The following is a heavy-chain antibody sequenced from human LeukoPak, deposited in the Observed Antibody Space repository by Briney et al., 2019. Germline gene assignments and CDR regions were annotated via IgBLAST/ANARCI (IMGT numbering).Heavy chain of an antibody. CDR3: ARGNEFFDY. CDR2: ISYDGSNK. V-gene: IGHV3-30-3*01. Sequence: GGSLRLSCAASGFTFSSYAMHWVRQAPGKGLEWVAVISYDGSNKYYADSVKGRFTISRDNSKNTLYLQMNSLRAEDTAVYYCARGNEFFDYWGQGTLVTVSS. D-gene: IGHD1-1*01. J-gene: IGHJ4*02. CDR1: GFTFSSYA.